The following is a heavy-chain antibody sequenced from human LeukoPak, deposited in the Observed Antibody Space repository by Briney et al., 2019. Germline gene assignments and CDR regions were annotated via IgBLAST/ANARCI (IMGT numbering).Heavy chain of an antibody. CDR2: ISGSGGST. CDR1: GFTFSSYA. J-gene: IGHJ4*02. V-gene: IGHV3-23*01. D-gene: IGHD1-1*01. CDR3: TTYKSSLPR. Sequence: PGGSLRLSCAASGFTFSSYAMTWVRQAPGKGLEWVSAISGSGGSTYYADSVKGRFTISRDNSKNTLYLQMNSLKTEDTAVYYCTTYKSSLPRWGQGTLVTVSS.